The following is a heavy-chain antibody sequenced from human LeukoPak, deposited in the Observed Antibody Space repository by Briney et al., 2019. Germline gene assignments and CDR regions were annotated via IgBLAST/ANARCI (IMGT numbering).Heavy chain of an antibody. CDR1: GFTFDDYA. CDR3: AKRSGRYDILTGYHHFDY. D-gene: IGHD3-9*01. V-gene: IGHV3-43D*03. J-gene: IGHJ4*02. CDR2: ISWDGGST. Sequence: GGSLRLSCAASGFTFDDYAMHWVRQAPGKGLEWVSLISWDGGSTYYADSVKGRFTISRDNAKNSLYLQMNSLRAEDTALYYCAKRSGRYDILTGYHHFDYWGQGTLVTVSS.